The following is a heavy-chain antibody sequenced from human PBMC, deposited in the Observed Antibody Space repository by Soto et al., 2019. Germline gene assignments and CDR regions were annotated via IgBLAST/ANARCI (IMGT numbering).Heavy chain of an antibody. V-gene: IGHV3-23*01. CDR1: GFTFSSYA. D-gene: IGHD3-22*01. CDR3: AKGGYYDSSGYFPFDY. J-gene: IGHJ4*02. CDR2: ISGSGCST. Sequence: GGSLRLSCAASGFTFSSYAMSWVRQAPGKGLEWVSAISGSGCSTYYADSVKGRFTISRDNSKNTLYLQMNSLRAEDTDVYYCAKGGYYDSSGYFPFDYWGQGTLVTVSS.